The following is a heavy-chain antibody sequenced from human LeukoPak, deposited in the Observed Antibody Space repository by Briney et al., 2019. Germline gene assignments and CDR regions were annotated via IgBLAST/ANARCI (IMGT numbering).Heavy chain of an antibody. D-gene: IGHD3-10*01. V-gene: IGHV1-2*04. CDR1: GYTFTGYY. Sequence: ASVKVSCKASGYTFTGYYMHWVRQAPGQGLEWMGWINPNSGGTNYAQKFQGWVTMTRDTSISTAYMELSRLRSDDTAVYYCASSYYGSGSYNHGMDVWGQGTTVTVSS. CDR3: ASSYYGSGSYNHGMDV. CDR2: INPNSGGT. J-gene: IGHJ6*02.